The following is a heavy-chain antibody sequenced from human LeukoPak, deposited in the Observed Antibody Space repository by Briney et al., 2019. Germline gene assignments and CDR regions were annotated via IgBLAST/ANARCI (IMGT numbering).Heavy chain of an antibody. CDR2: IKSKTDGATT. V-gene: IGHV3-15*01. Sequence: GGSLRLSCAASGFTFSNAWMSWVRQAPGKGLEWVGRIKSKTDGATTDYAAPVKGRFTISRDDSKNTLYLQMNSLKTEDTAVYYCTTGPPYDYWGQGTLVTVSS. CDR3: TTGPPYDY. J-gene: IGHJ4*02. CDR1: GFTFSNAW.